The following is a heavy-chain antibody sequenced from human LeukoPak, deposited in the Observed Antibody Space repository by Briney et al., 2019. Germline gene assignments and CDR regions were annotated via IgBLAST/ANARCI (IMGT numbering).Heavy chain of an antibody. CDR2: INQKSGRK. CDR1: GYTFTDYY. Sequence: ASVKVSCKTSGYTFTDYYVHWVRQAPGQGLEWVGWINQKSGRKSYIQKFQGWVTLTRDTSITTVYMEFSRLRSDDTAVYYCARARDYCTSTRCYSPHHYGIDVWGQGTTVIVSS. V-gene: IGHV1-2*04. J-gene: IGHJ6*02. D-gene: IGHD2-2*02. CDR3: ARARDYCTSTRCYSPHHYGIDV.